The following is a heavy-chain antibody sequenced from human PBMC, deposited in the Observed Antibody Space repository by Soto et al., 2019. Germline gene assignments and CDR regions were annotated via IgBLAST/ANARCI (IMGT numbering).Heavy chain of an antibody. V-gene: IGHV3-66*01. D-gene: IGHD6-13*01. Sequence: GGSLRLSCAASGFTVSSNYMSWVRQAPGKGLEWVSVIYSGGTTYYADSVKGRFTISRDNSKNTLYLQMNSLRAEDTAVYYCASYEGPDPVLSRSQATYFDYWGQGTLVTFSS. CDR3: ASYEGPDPVLSRSQATYFDY. CDR1: GFTVSSNY. J-gene: IGHJ4*02. CDR2: IYSGGTT.